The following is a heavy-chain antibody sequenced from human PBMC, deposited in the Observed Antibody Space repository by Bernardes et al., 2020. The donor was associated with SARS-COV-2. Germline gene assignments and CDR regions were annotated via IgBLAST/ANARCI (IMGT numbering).Heavy chain of an antibody. J-gene: IGHJ2*01. Sequence: SQTLSLTCAISGDSVSSSSSSWHWIRQSPSRGLEWLGGTYYRSKWYTDYAVSVRSRITINPDTSKNQFSLKLSSVTAADTAVYYCATESRSSSSEWYFDLWGRDTLVTVSS. D-gene: IGHD6-6*01. CDR1: GDSVSSSSSS. CDR3: ATESRSSSSEWYFDL. V-gene: IGHV6-1*01. CDR2: TYYRSKWYT.